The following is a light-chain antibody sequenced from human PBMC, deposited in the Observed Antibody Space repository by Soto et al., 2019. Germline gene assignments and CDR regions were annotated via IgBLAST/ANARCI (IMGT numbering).Light chain of an antibody. CDR3: QQYGSSPWT. J-gene: IGKJ1*01. V-gene: IGKV3-20*01. CDR1: QSVSNNY. Sequence: EIVFTQSPGTLSLSPGERATLSCRASQSVSNNYLAWYQQKPGQAPRLLIYGASTRATGIPVRFSGSGSGTEFTLTISRLEPEDFAVYYCQQYGSSPWTFGQGTKVDIK. CDR2: GAS.